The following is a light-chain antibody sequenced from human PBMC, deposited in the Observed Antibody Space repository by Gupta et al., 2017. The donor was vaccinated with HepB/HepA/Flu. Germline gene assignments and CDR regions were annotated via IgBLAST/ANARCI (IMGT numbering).Light chain of an antibody. CDR2: LGS. Sequence: DLVMTQSPLSLAVTPGEPASNSCRSSQSLLHSNGYNYLDWYLQKPGQSPQLLIYLGSNRASGVPDRFSGSGSGTDFTLKISRVEAEDVGVYYCMQALQTPRAFGPGTKVDIK. CDR3: MQALQTPRA. V-gene: IGKV2-28*01. J-gene: IGKJ3*01. CDR1: QSLLHSNGYNY.